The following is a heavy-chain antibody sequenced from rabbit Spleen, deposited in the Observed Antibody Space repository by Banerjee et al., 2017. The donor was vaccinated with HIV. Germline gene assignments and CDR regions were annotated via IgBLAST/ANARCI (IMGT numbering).Heavy chain of an antibody. J-gene: IGHJ4*01. V-gene: IGHV1S45*01. Sequence: QEQLVESGGGLVKPEGTLKLSCTASGFSFSNKAVMCWVRQAPGKGLEWIACINAVTGKAVYASWAKGRFTFSKTSSTTVTLQMTSLTVADTATYFCARLGHADYPYAYGLKLWGPGTLVTVS. CDR3: ARLGHADYPYAYGLKL. CDR2: INAVTGKA. D-gene: IGHD6-1*01. CDR1: GFSFSNKAV.